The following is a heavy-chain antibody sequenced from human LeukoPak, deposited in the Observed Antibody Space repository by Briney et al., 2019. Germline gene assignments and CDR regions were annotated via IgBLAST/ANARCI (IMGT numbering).Heavy chain of an antibody. CDR2: IYTSGST. Sequence: PSETLSLTCTVSGYSISSGYYWSWIRQPAGKGLEWIGRIYTSGSTNYNPSLKSRVTMSVDTSKNQFSLKLSSVTAADTAVYYCARDDYYFDYWGQGTLVTVSS. CDR3: ARDDYYFDY. D-gene: IGHD2-21*01. V-gene: IGHV4-4*07. CDR1: GYSISSGYY. J-gene: IGHJ4*02.